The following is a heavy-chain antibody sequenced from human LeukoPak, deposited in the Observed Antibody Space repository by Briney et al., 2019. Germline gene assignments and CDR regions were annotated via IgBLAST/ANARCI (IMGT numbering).Heavy chain of an antibody. V-gene: IGHV1-46*01. CDR3: ARDPYYDFWSGYPLYYYYYGMDV. J-gene: IGHJ6*02. D-gene: IGHD3-3*01. CDR2: INPSGGST. Sequence: GASVKVSCKASGYTFTSYGISWVRQAPGQGLEWMGIINPSGGSTSYAQKFQGRVTMTRDTSTSTVYMELSSLRSEDTAVYYCARDPYYDFWSGYPLYYYYYGMDVWGQGTTVTVSS. CDR1: GYTFTSYG.